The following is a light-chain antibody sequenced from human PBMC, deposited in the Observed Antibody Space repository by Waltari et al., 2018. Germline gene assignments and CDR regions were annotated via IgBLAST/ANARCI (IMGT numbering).Light chain of an antibody. CDR1: LSVLSRSNNKNY. Sequence: DILVTQSPDSLAVSWCGRATINFRSSLSVLSRSNNKNYLAWFQQKPGHPPKLLRSWASGREFGVPDRFSGSGYGTYVTLTISSLQHECVAVYYCQKYDTTRFFGGGTKVEI. V-gene: IGKV4-1*01. J-gene: IGKJ4*01. CDR3: QKYDTTRF. CDR2: WAS.